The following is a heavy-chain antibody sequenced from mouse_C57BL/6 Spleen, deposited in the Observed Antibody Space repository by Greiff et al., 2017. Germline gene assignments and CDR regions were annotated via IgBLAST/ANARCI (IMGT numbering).Heavy chain of an antibody. D-gene: IGHD2-13*01. CDR1: GYSFTGYY. J-gene: IGHJ2*01. V-gene: IGHV1-42*01. Sequence: EVQLQESGPELVKPGASVKISCKASGYSFTGYYMNWVKQSPEKSLEWIGEINPSTGGTTYNQKFKAKATLTVDKSSSTAYMQLKSLTSEDSAVYXCARPRAVTGGSLGFDYSGEDATLSQSS. CDR2: INPSTGGT. CDR3: ARPRAVTGGSLGFDY.